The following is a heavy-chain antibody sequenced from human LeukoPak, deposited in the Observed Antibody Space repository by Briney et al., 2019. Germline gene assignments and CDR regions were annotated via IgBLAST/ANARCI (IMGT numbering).Heavy chain of an antibody. D-gene: IGHD2-2*01. CDR2: ISAYSGNT. CDR1: GYTFTSYG. CDR3: ARDRCSSTSCPSYYYYYGMDV. J-gene: IGHJ6*02. V-gene: IGHV1-18*01. Sequence: GASVKVSCKASGYTFTSYGISWVRQAPGQGLEWMGWISAYSGNTNYAQKLQGRVTMTTDTSTSTAYMELRSLRSDDTAVYYCARDRCSSTSCPSYYYYYGMDVWGQGTTVTVSS.